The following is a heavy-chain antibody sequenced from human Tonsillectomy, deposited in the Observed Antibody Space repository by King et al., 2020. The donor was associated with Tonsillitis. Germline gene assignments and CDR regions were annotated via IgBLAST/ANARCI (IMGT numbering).Heavy chain of an antibody. D-gene: IGHD5-18*01. J-gene: IGHJ6*03. V-gene: IGHV3-73*01. CDR2: IRSKANSYAT. Sequence: QLVQSGGGLVQPGGSLKLSCAASGFRFSDSTMHWVRQASGKGLEWVGRIRSKANSYATEYTVSVKGRFTISRVDSKNTAYLQMNSLKTEDTAVYYCTRQGGYSYNYYYRDVWGKGTTVTVSS. CDR1: GFRFSDST. CDR3: TRQGGYSYNYYYRDV.